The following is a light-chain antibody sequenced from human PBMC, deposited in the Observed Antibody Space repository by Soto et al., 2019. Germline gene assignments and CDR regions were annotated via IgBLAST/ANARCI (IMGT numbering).Light chain of an antibody. CDR1: QSVFYSSNIKNY. V-gene: IGKV4-1*01. Sequence: IVMTQSPDSLAVSLGERATINCKSSQSVFYSSNIKNYLAWYQQKPGQPPKLLIYWASTRESGVPDRFSGSGSGTDFTLTISSLQAEDVAVYYCQQNDGTAWTFGQGTKVEIK. CDR2: WAS. J-gene: IGKJ1*01. CDR3: QQNDGTAWT.